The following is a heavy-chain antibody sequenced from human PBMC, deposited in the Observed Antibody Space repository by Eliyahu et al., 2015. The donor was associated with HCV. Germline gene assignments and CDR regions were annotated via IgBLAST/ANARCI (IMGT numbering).Heavy chain of an antibody. CDR2: INNDGRST. V-gene: IGHV3-74*03. CDR3: VRSDGESYV. D-gene: IGHD4-17*01. CDR1: GFTFSGYW. J-gene: IGHJ4*02. Sequence: EVQLVESGGGLVQPGGSLTLSCAASGFTFSGYWMHWVRQAPGKGPVWVSRINNDGRSTMYADFVKGRFAFSRDNTRNTLYLQMHSLRPEDTAVYYCVRSDGESYVWGQGTLVTVSS.